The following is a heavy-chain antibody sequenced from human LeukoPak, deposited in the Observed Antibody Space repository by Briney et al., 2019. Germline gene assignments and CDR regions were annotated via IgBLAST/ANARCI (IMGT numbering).Heavy chain of an antibody. J-gene: IGHJ4*02. Sequence: SETLSLTXAVSGYSISSGYYWGWIRQPPGKGLEWIGSIYHSGSTYYNPSLKSRVTISVDTSKNQFSLKLSSVTAADTAVYYCARGGPIGQLWSWYWGQGTLVTVSS. V-gene: IGHV4-38-2*01. CDR1: GYSISSGYY. D-gene: IGHD5-18*01. CDR2: IYHSGST. CDR3: ARGGPIGQLWSWY.